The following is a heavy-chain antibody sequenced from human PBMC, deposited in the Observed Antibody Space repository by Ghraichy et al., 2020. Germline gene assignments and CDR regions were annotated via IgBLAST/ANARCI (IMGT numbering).Heavy chain of an antibody. Sequence: SGPTLVKPTQTLTLTCTFSGFSLSTGGEGVGWIRQPPGKALEWLALIYRGGDQRYNGALKSRLTISEVAYKNQVVLTMTNMGPVDTATYFCAHRQYYDSSGYDYWGQGTVVTVAS. J-gene: IGHJ4*02. CDR2: IYRGGDQ. CDR1: GFSLSTGGEG. D-gene: IGHD3-22*01. CDR3: AHRQYYDSSGYDY. V-gene: IGHV2-5*02.